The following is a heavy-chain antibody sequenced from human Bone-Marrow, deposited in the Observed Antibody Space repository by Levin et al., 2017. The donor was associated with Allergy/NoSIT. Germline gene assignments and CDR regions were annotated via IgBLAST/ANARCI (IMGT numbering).Heavy chain of an antibody. D-gene: IGHD4-17*01. J-gene: IGHJ3*02. CDR3: AHSVFYGDHAPRAFEM. CDR2: IYWDDEK. V-gene: IGHV2-5*02. Sequence: SGPTLVKPTQTLTLTCTFSGFSLSTLGVGVGWIRQPPGKALEWLALIYWDDEKRYNPSLKSRLAITKDTSRNQVVLAMTNVDPVDTATYYCAHSVFYGDHAPRAFEMWGQGTMVTVS. CDR1: GFSLSTLGVG.